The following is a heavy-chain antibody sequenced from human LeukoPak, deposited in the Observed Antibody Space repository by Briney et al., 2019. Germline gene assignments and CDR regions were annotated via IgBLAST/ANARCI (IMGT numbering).Heavy chain of an antibody. V-gene: IGHV2-5*02. CDR2: IYWDDDK. J-gene: IGHJ4*02. Sequence: SGPTLVKPTQTLTLTCTFSGFSLSTTGVGVGWIRQSPGKALEWLALIYWDDDKRYSPSLRSRLTITKDTSKNQVVLTMTNMDPVDTATYCCAHRQGYYGSGTPWYYFDYWGQGTLVTVSS. D-gene: IGHD3-10*01. CDR1: GFSLSTTGVG. CDR3: AHRQGYYGSGTPWYYFDY.